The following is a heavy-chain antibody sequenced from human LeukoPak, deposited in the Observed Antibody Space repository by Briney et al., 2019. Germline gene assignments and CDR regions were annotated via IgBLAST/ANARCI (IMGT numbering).Heavy chain of an antibody. CDR1: GFTFSSYA. D-gene: IGHD1-26*01. CDR2: ISSNGGST. CDR3: ARTSGSYVGPYQF. V-gene: IGHV3-64*01. Sequence: PGGSLRLSCTASGFTFSSYAMHWVRQAPGKGLEYVSAISSNGGSTYYANSVKGRLTISRDNSKNTLYLQMGSLRAEDMAVYYCARTSGSYVGPYQFWGQGTLVTVSS. J-gene: IGHJ4*02.